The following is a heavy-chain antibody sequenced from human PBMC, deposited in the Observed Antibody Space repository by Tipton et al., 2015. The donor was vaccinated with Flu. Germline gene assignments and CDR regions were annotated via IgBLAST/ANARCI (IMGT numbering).Heavy chain of an antibody. V-gene: IGHV4-59*08. CDR3: ARGRGAAAGNFDY. J-gene: IGHJ4*02. D-gene: IGHD6-13*01. Sequence: LRLSCTVSGGSISSYYWSWIRQPPGKGLEWIGYIYYSGSTNYNPSLKSRVTISVDTSKNQFSLKLSSVTAADTAVYYCARGRGAAAGNFDYWGQGTLVTVSS. CDR2: IYYSGST. CDR1: GGSISSYY.